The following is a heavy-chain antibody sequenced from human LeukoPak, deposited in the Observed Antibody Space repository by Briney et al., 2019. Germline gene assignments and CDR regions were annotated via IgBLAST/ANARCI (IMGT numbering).Heavy chain of an antibody. CDR3: ARNTFPSGSLYYYYYMDV. CDR1: GYTFTSYG. J-gene: IGHJ6*03. V-gene: IGHV1-18*01. D-gene: IGHD3-10*01. CDR2: ISAYNGNT. Sequence: ASVKVSCKASGYTFTSYGISWVRQAPGQGLEWMGWISAYNGNTSYAQKLQGRVTMTTDTSTSTAYMELRSLRSDDTAVYYCARNTFPSGSLYYYYYMDVWGKGTTVTVSS.